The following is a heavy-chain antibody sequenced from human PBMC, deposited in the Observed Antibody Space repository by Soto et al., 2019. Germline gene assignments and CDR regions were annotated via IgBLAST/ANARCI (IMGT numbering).Heavy chain of an antibody. Sequence: GRSLRLSCSASGFTFSSYAMHWVRQAPGKGLEYISAISTNGGSTYYADSVKGRFTISRDNAKNSLYLQMNSLRAEDTAVYYCARALRVTTSTTRDYWGQGTLVTVSS. CDR1: GFTFSSYA. CDR3: ARALRVTTSTTRDY. V-gene: IGHV3-64*04. J-gene: IGHJ4*02. D-gene: IGHD2-21*02. CDR2: ISTNGGST.